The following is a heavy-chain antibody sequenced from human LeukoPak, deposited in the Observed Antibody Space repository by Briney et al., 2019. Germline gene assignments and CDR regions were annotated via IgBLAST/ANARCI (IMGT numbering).Heavy chain of an antibody. CDR2: INPSGGST. CDR3: ARQGTYSSAIGMGY. Sequence: WASVTVSCTASGYTFNNHYMYWVRQAPGPGLEWMGVINPSGGSTSYAQKFQGRVTMTRDTSTRAVYMEVSSLRSEDTAVYYCARQGTYSSAIGMGYWGQGTLVTVSS. D-gene: IGHD6-19*01. V-gene: IGHV1-46*02. CDR1: GYTFNNHY. J-gene: IGHJ4*02.